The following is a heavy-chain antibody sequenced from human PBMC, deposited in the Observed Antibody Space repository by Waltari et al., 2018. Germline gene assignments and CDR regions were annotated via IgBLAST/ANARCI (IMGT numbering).Heavy chain of an antibody. V-gene: IGHV4-34*01. CDR3: ARGGIRFHRRYFDY. D-gene: IGHD4-17*01. CDR1: GGSFSGYS. Sequence: QVRLQQWGAGLLKPSEPLSLTCAVYGGSFSGYSWSWIRLPPGKGLEWIGEINHSGSTNYNPSLKSRVTISVDTSKNQFSLKLSSVTAADTAVYYCARGGIRFHRRYFDYWGQGTLVTVSS. J-gene: IGHJ4*02. CDR2: INHSGST.